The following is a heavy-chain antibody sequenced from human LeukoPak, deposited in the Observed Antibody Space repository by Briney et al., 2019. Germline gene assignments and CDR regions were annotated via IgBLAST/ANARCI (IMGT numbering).Heavy chain of an antibody. Sequence: GGSLRLSCAASGFTFDDYAMHWVRQALGKGLEWVSGISWNSGSIGYADSVKGRFTISRDNAKNSLYLQMNSLRAEDTAVYYCARDSNDYGDYWGQGTLVTVSS. CDR1: GFTFDDYA. CDR2: ISWNSGSI. V-gene: IGHV3-9*01. D-gene: IGHD2-8*01. CDR3: ARDSNDYGDY. J-gene: IGHJ4*02.